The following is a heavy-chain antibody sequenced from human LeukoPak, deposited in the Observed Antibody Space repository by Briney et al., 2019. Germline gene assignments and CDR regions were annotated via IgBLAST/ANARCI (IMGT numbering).Heavy chain of an antibody. J-gene: IGHJ4*02. V-gene: IGHV4-34*01. CDR3: ASLDKYSSSSNY. CDR2: INHSGST. Sequence: SETLSLTCAVYGGSFSGYYWSWIRQPPGKGLEWIGEINHSGSTSYNPSLKSRVTISVDTSKNRLSLKLSSVTAADTAVYYCASLDKYSSSSNYWGQGTLVTVSS. CDR1: GGSFSGYY. D-gene: IGHD6-6*01.